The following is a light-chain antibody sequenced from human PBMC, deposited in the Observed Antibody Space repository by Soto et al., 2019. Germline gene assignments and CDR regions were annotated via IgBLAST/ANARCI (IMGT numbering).Light chain of an antibody. CDR2: WAS. CDR1: QTILYSSNNKNY. V-gene: IGKV4-1*01. J-gene: IGKJ1*01. CDR3: QQYYRAPWT. Sequence: VMTQSPATLSVSPGERATLSCRSSQTILYSSNNKNYLAWYQQKPGQPPKLLIYWASTRESGVPERFSGSGSATYFTLTISSLQAEDVGVYYCQQYYRAPWTFGQGTKVDIK.